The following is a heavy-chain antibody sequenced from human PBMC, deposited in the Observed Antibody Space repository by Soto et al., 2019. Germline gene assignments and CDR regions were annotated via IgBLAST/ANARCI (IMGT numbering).Heavy chain of an antibody. CDR3: ASNPVYYGSGSSFDY. J-gene: IGHJ4*02. V-gene: IGHV3-48*02. D-gene: IGHD3-10*01. CDR2: ISSSSSTI. Sequence: GGSLRLSCAASGFTFSSYSMNWVRQAPGKGLEWVSYISSSSSTIYYADSVKGRFTISRDNAKNSLYLQMNSLRDEDTAVYYCASNPVYYGSGSSFDYWGQGTLVTVSS. CDR1: GFTFSSYS.